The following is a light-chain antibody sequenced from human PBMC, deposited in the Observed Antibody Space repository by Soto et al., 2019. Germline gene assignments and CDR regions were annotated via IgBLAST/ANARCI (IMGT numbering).Light chain of an antibody. CDR3: QQYNNWPIT. CDR1: QSVSSN. CDR2: GAS. J-gene: IGKJ4*01. Sequence: NVTTQSPATLSVSQEERATLPCRASQSVSSNLAWYQQKPGQAPRLLIYGASTRATGIPARFSGSGSGTEFTLTISSLQSEDFAVYYCQQYNNWPITLGGGTKVDIK. V-gene: IGKV3-15*01.